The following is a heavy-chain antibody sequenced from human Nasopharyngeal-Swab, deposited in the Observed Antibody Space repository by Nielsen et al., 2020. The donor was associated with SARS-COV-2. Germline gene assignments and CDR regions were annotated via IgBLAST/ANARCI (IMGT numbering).Heavy chain of an antibody. D-gene: IGHD3-22*01. J-gene: IGHJ4*02. Sequence: WIRQPPGKGLEWIGEINHSGSTNYNPSLKSRVTMSVDTSKNQFSLKLSSVTAADTAVYYCARGRYDSSGYLSHFDYWGQGTLVTVSS. V-gene: IGHV4-34*01. CDR2: INHSGST. CDR3: ARGRYDSSGYLSHFDY.